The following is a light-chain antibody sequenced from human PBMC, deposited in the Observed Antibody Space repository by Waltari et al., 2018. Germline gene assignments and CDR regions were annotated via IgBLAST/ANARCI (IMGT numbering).Light chain of an antibody. J-gene: IGKJ2*01. V-gene: IGKV1-5*03. CDR3: QQYHTYVYT. CDR2: KAS. Sequence: DIQMTQSPSTLSASVGDRVTLTCRASQSITNWLAWYQQKPGKAPKLLIYKASNLESGVPSRFSGSGSGTEFTLTISSLQPDDFATYYCQQYHTYVYTFGQGTKLEI. CDR1: QSITNW.